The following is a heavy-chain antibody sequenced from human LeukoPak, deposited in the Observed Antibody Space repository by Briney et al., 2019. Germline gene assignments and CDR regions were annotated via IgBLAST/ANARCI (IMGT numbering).Heavy chain of an antibody. CDR1: GGSFSGYY. CDR2: INHSGST. CDR3: ARGGRTGTYYYYYYGMDV. D-gene: IGHD1-7*01. Sequence: PSETLSLTCAVYGGSFSGYYWSRIRQPPGKGLEWIGEINHSGSTNYNPSLKSRVTISVDTSKNQFSLKLSSVTAADTAVYYCARGGRTGTYYYYYYGMDVWGQGTTVTVSS. V-gene: IGHV4-34*01. J-gene: IGHJ6*02.